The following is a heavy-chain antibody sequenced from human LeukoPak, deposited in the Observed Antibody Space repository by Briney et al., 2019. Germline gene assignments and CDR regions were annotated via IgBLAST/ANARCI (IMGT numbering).Heavy chain of an antibody. D-gene: IGHD1-26*01. J-gene: IGHJ4*02. CDR1: GGSISSYY. CDR2: IYYSGST. CDR3: ARDRELHTGGYFDY. V-gene: IGHV4-59*01. Sequence: SETLSLTCTVSGGSISSYYWSWIRQPPGKGLEWIGYIYYSGSTNYNPSLKSRVTISVDTSKNQFSLKLSSVTAADTAVYYCARDRELHTGGYFDYWGQGTLVTVSS.